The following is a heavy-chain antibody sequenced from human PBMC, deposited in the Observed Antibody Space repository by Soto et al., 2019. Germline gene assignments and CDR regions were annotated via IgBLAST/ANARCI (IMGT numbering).Heavy chain of an antibody. J-gene: IGHJ6*02. Sequence: ASVKVSCKAPGGTFSSYTICWVRQAPGQGLEWMGRIIPILGIANYAQKFQGRVTITADKSTSTAYMELSSLRSEDTAVYYCARFYDILTGYPDYYCMFVWG. D-gene: IGHD3-9*01. CDR3: ARFYDILTGYPDYYCMFV. CDR1: GGTFSSYT. V-gene: IGHV1-69*02. CDR2: IIPILGIA.